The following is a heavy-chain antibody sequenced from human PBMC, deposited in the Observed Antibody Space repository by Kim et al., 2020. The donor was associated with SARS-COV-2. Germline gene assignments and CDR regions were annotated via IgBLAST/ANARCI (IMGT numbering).Heavy chain of an antibody. J-gene: IGHJ4*02. Sequence: GESLKISCKGSGYNFTIYWIGWVRQMPGKGLEWMGIIYPGDSDTRYSPSFQGQVTISADKSISTAYLQWSSLKASDTAMYYCARLNGFFGGYSYGYNYWGQGTLVTVSS. CDR3: ARLNGFFGGYSYGYNY. CDR1: GYNFTIYW. CDR2: IYPGDSDT. V-gene: IGHV5-51*01. D-gene: IGHD5-18*01.